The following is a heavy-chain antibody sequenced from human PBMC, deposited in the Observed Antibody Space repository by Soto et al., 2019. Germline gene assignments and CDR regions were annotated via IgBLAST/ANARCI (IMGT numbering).Heavy chain of an antibody. CDR2: ISPSGGST. Sequence: ASVKVSCKASGYTFTSYYMHWVRQAPGQGLEWIGIISPSGGSTSYAQKFQGRVTMTRDTSTSTVYMELSSLRSEDTAVYYCATSSSGWYGNYWGQGTLVTVSS. CDR3: ATSSSGWYGNY. CDR1: GYTFTSYY. D-gene: IGHD6-19*01. J-gene: IGHJ4*02. V-gene: IGHV1-46*01.